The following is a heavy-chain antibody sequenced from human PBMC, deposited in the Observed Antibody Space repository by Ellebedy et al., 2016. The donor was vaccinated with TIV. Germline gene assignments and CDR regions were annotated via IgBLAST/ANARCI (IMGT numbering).Heavy chain of an antibody. V-gene: IGHV4-4*07. D-gene: IGHD1-26*01. Sequence: MPSETLSLTCTVSGASLSSAYWSWIRQSAGKGLEWIGRIYTSGNTNYNPSLKSQVTMSVDTSKNHFSLKLTSVTAADTARYYCARGGSFANFWGQGILVTVSS. CDR3: ARGGSFANF. CDR2: IYTSGNT. J-gene: IGHJ4*02. CDR1: GASLSSAY.